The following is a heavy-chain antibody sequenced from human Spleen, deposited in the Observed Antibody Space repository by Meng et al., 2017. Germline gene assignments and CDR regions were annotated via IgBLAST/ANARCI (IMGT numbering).Heavy chain of an antibody. CDR1: GGSISSGGYY. V-gene: IGHV4-31*03. CDR2: IYYSGST. Sequence: GQLPESGPGLGKLSQTRSLTCTVSGGSISSGGYYWSWIRQHPGKGLEWIGYIYYSGSTYYNPSLKSRVTISVDTSKNQFSLKLSSVTAADTAVYYCARGRWKVAGSDYWGQGTLVTVSS. D-gene: IGHD6-19*01. CDR3: ARGRWKVAGSDY. J-gene: IGHJ4*02.